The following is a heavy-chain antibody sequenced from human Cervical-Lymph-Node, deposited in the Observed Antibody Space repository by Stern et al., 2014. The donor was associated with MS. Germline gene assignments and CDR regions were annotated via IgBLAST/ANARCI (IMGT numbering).Heavy chain of an antibody. Sequence: QLQLQESGPGLVKPSQTLSLTCTVSGGSVSSGSSYWSWIRQPAGKGLEWIGRIYTSGSTNYKPSLKSRVTISIDSSKNQFSLKLSSVTAADTAVYFCARERHVDRFLPSGMDVWGQGTTVTVSS. J-gene: IGHJ6*02. CDR2: IYTSGST. CDR3: ARERHVDRFLPSGMDV. CDR1: GGSVSSGSSY. V-gene: IGHV4-61*02. D-gene: IGHD3-9*01.